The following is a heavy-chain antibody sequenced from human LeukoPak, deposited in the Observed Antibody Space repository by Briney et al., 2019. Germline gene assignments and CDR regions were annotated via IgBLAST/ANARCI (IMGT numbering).Heavy chain of an antibody. CDR1: GGTFSSYV. Sequence: SVKVSCKASGGTFSSYVFSWVRQAPGQGLEWLGGIIPISGTPSYAQKLQGRVTITTDESTSTAYMDLSGLRSGDTAMYYCAIQGVGAPGSFDIWGQGTMVTVSS. V-gene: IGHV1-69*05. CDR2: IIPISGTP. J-gene: IGHJ3*02. CDR3: AIQGVGAPGSFDI. D-gene: IGHD1-26*01.